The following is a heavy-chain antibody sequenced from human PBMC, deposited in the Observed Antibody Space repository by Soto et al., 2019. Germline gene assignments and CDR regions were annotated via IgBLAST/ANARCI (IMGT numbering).Heavy chain of an antibody. D-gene: IGHD2-2*01. CDR3: ARGTYCSSTSCYLDY. V-gene: IGHV3-21*02. CDR2: VSSSSIYI. Sequence: EVQLVESGGGLVKPGGSLRLSCAASGFTFNTYTLAWVRQAPGRGLEWVSSVSSSSIYIHYGDSVKGRFTISSDNAQNSVYLQMDSLRADDTAVYYCARGTYCSSTSCYLDYWGRGTLV. J-gene: IGHJ4*02. CDR1: GFTFNTYT.